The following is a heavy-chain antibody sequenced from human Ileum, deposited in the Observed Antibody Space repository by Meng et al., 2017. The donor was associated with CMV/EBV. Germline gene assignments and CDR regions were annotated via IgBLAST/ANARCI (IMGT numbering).Heavy chain of an antibody. J-gene: IGHJ4*02. V-gene: IGHV3-15*01. CDR2: ITSNTDDATP. CDR3: STRGSSGYDYPY. D-gene: IGHD5-12*01. Sequence: ASELTLSHALISWVRQAPGKGLEWVGRITSNTDDATPDFAAPVKGRFTISRDDSKNTMYLEMSSLSTEDTAMYYCSTRGSSGYDYPYWGQGTLVTVSS. CDR1: ELTLSHAL.